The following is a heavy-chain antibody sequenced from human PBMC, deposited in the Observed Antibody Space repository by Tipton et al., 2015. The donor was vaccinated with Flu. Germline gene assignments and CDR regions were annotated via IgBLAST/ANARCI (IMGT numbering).Heavy chain of an antibody. D-gene: IGHD4-11*01. V-gene: IGHV4-34*01. CDR1: GGSFSNYY. CDR2: INHTGST. CDR3: ARRDYSNYVSEPKNWFDS. Sequence: LRLSCAVYGGSFSNYYWSWIRQAPGKGLEWIGDINHTGSTNYNPSLKSRVIISVDRSKNQFSLKLRSVTAADTAVYFCARRDYSNYVSEPKNWFDSWGQGTLVTVSS. J-gene: IGHJ5*01.